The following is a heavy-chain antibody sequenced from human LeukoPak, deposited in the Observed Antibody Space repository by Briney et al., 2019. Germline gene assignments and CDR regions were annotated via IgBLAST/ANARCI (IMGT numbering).Heavy chain of an antibody. J-gene: IGHJ4*02. Sequence: PGGSLRLSCAASGFTFSSYDMHWVRQATGKGLELVSAINTAGDTYYPGSVKGRFTISRDNARNSLYLQMNGLRAGDTAVYYCARRVGGPYDYWGQGTLVTVSS. CDR2: INTAGDT. CDR1: GFTFSSYD. V-gene: IGHV3-13*01. D-gene: IGHD2-2*01. CDR3: ARRVGGPYDY.